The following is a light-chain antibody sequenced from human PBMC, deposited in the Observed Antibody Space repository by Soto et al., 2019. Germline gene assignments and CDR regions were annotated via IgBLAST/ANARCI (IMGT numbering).Light chain of an antibody. CDR3: QQADSFPSIT. CDR1: QDSGGW. V-gene: IGKV1D-12*01. Sequence: IQMTQSPSSVSASVGDRITFTCRGSQDSGGWIAGYQQKPARDPNSMIYAAATLENGITSRFSGSGSGTDFTITISSLQPEDSATYFCQQADSFPSITFGQGTRLEIK. CDR2: AAA. J-gene: IGKJ5*01.